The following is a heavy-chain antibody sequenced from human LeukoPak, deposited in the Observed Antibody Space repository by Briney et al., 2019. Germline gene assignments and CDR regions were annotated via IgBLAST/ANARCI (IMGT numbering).Heavy chain of an antibody. J-gene: IGHJ4*02. CDR3: AKDWGYSSS. V-gene: IGHV3-23*01. Sequence: GGSLRLSCAASGFTFSSYSMNWVRQAPGKGLEWVSGITWNRDNIGYGDSVKGRFTISRDNSKNTLYLQMNSLRAEDTAVYYCAKDWGYSSSWGQGTLVTVSS. CDR1: GFTFSSYS. CDR2: ITWNRDNI. D-gene: IGHD6-19*01.